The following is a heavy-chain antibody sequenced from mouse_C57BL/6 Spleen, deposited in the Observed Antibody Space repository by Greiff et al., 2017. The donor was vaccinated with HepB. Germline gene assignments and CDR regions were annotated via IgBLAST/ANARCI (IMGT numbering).Heavy chain of an antibody. V-gene: IGHV6-3*01. CDR2: IRLKSDNYAT. D-gene: IGHD2-2*01. J-gene: IGHJ4*01. CDR3: TGGGGYYDAMDY. CDR1: GFTFSNYW. Sequence: EVKLQESGGGLVQPGGSMKLSCVASGFTFSNYWMNWVRQSPEKGLEWVAQIRLKSDNYATHYAESVKGRFTISRDDSKSSVYLQMTNLRAEDTGIYYCTGGGGYYDAMDYWGQGTSVTVSS.